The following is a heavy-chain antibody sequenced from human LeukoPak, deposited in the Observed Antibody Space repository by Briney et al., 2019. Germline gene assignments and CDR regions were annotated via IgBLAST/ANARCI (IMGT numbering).Heavy chain of an antibody. J-gene: IGHJ3*02. D-gene: IGHD4-23*01. CDR2: INPSGGST. CDR3: ARRRYGGDPAYDAFDI. CDR1: GYTFTSYY. Sequence: ASVKVSCKASGYTFTSYYMHWVRQAPGQGLGWMGIINPSGGSTSYAQKFQGRVTMTRDMSTSTVYMELSSLRSEDTAVYYCARRRYGGDPAYDAFDIWGQGTMVTVSS. V-gene: IGHV1-46*01.